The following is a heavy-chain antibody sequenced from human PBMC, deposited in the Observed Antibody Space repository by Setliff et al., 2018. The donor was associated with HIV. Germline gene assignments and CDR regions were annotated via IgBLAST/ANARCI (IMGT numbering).Heavy chain of an antibody. V-gene: IGHV4-59*12. J-gene: IGHJ6*03. CDR2: IYYSGST. Sequence: SETLSLTCTVSGGSISSYYWSWIRQPPGKGLEWIGYIYYSGSTNYNPSLKSRVTISVDTAKNQFSLELNSVTAADTAVYYCARAFYHHRRDHYYIDVWGKGTTVTVSS. CDR3: ARAFYHHRRDHYYIDV. D-gene: IGHD2-2*01. CDR1: GGSISSYY.